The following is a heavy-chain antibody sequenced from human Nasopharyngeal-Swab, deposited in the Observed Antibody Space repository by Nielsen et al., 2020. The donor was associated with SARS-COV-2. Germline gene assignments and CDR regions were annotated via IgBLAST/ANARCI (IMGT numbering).Heavy chain of an antibody. CDR3: ATTAGY. V-gene: IGHV4-39*01. J-gene: IGHJ4*02. Sequence: GSLRLSCTVSGGSIAGSTDYWGWVRQFPGKGLEWIGSIYYSGSTYYNPSLTSRVTISVDTSKNQFSLKLSSVTASDTAVYYCATTAGYWGQGTLVTVSS. CDR2: IYYSGST. CDR1: GGSIAGSTDY.